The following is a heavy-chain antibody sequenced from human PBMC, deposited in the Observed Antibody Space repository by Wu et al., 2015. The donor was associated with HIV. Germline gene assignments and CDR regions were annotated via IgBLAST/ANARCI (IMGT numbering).Heavy chain of an antibody. CDR3: ARNTDSVATSLYSLGV. CDR1: GDGFTSYA. D-gene: IGHD5-12*01. J-gene: IGHJ6*02. V-gene: IGHV1-8*02. Sequence: QVHLVQFGGEVKKPGSSVKVTCKASGDGFTSYAVSWVRQAPGQGLEWMGWMNSNNGKTGYGQKFQGRVAMTRNISTRTAYMELSSLRSEDTAVYYCARNTDSVATSLYSLGVWGQGTTVTVSS. CDR2: MNSNNGKT.